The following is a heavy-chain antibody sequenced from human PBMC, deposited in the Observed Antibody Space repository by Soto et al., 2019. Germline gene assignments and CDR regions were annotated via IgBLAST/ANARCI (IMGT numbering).Heavy chain of an antibody. J-gene: IGHJ5*02. V-gene: IGHV3-21*01. D-gene: IGHD6-13*01. CDR1: GFTFRSFT. Sequence: GGSLRLSCAASGFTFRSFTMNWVRQAPGKGLEWVSTISSNSAYIYYTDALRGRFTISRDNAKNSLHLQMNSPRAEDTAVYYCTRDASRDSSARGWFDPWGPGTLVTVSS. CDR2: ISSNSAYI. CDR3: TRDASRDSSARGWFDP.